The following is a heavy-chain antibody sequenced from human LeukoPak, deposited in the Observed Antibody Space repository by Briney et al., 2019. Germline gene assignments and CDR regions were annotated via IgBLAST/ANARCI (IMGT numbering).Heavy chain of an antibody. Sequence: GGSLRLSCEASGFTLSDHYMSWIRQAPGKGLEWLSYITSSSTTTSYADSVKGRFTVSRDNAKNSLYLQMNGLRADDTAVYYCVRGAGPLFDPWGQGTLVTVSS. CDR1: GFTLSDHY. J-gene: IGHJ5*02. CDR2: ITSSSTTT. V-gene: IGHV3-11*01. CDR3: VRGAGPLFDP.